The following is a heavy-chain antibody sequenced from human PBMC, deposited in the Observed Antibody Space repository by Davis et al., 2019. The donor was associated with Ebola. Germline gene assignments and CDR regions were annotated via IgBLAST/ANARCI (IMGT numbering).Heavy chain of an antibody. V-gene: IGHV3-21*04. CDR2: ISSSSSYI. CDR3: ARELIYSYGFARNYYYYYGMDV. CDR1: GFTFSSYS. J-gene: IGHJ6*02. D-gene: IGHD5-18*01. Sequence: GGSLRLSCAASGFTFSSYSMNWVRQAPGKGLEWVSSISSSSSYIYYADSVKGRFTISRDNAKNSLYLQMNSLRAEDTAVYYCARELIYSYGFARNYYYYYGMDVWGQGTTVTVSS.